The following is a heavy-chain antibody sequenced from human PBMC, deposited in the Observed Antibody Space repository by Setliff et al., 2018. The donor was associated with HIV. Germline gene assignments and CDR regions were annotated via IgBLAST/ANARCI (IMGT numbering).Heavy chain of an antibody. V-gene: IGHV1-46*01. CDR2: INPSGDST. Sequence: ASVMVSCKASGYTFTSYYVHWVRQAPGQGLEWMGIINPSGDSTSYAQKFQGRVTMTRDTSTRTVYMELSSLRSEDTAVYYCAREKVGQQLVIDAFDIWGQGTMVTVSS. J-gene: IGHJ3*02. D-gene: IGHD6-13*01. CDR3: AREKVGQQLVIDAFDI. CDR1: GYTFTSYY.